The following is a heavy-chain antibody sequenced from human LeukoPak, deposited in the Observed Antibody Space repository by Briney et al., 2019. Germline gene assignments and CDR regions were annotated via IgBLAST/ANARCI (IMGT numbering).Heavy chain of an antibody. CDR3: ARGGYSHRFYYYYYYMDV. V-gene: IGHV4-59*12. CDR2: IYYSGST. CDR1: GDSISSYY. D-gene: IGHD5-18*01. Sequence: SETLSLTCSVSGDSISSYYWSWIRQPPGKGLEWVGYIYYSGSTNYNPSLKSRVTISVDTSKNQFSLKLSSVTAADTAVYYCARGGYSHRFYYYYYYMDVWGKGTTVTVSS. J-gene: IGHJ6*03.